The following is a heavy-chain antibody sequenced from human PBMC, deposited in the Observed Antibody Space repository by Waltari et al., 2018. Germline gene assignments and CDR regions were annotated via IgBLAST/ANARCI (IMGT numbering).Heavy chain of an antibody. CDR3: AKGIQLWGRGSWYFDD. CDR1: GYIFSNYA. D-gene: IGHD5-18*01. V-gene: IGHV7-4-1*02. Sequence: QVQLVQSGSELKKPGASVKVSCKASGYIFSNYAMHWVRQAPGQGLEWMGWSKTNTGNPKYAQGFTGRFVFSLDTSVSTAYLQISSLKAEDTSVYYCAKGIQLWGRGSWYFDDWGQGTLVTVSS. CDR2: SKTNTGNP. J-gene: IGHJ4*02.